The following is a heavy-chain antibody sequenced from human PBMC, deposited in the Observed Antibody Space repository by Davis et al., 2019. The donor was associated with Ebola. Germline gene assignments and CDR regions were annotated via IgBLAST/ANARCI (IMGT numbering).Heavy chain of an antibody. J-gene: IGHJ4*02. D-gene: IGHD3-3*01. CDR1: GFSVSSNY. Sequence: GESLKISCAVSGFSVSSNYMSWVRQAPGKGLEWVAVISYDGTNKFYADSVKGRFTISRDNSKNTLYLQMNSLRADDTAVYFCARGVPNYDPWSAYRIDYWGQGTLVTVSS. CDR3: ARGVPNYDPWSAYRIDY. V-gene: IGHV3-30*03. CDR2: ISYDGTNK.